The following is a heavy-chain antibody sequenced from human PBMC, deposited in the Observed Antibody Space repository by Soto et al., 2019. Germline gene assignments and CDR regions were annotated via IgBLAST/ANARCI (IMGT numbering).Heavy chain of an antibody. V-gene: IGHV3-74*01. CDR3: ARSVEGDFDY. Sequence: EVQLVESGGGLVQPGGSLRLSCVASGFTFSSYWMNWVRQAPGKGLVWVSRINSDGSSTNYADSVKGRFTISRDNAKNTLYLRMHSLRGEDTSVYYCARSVEGDFDYWGQGTLVTVSS. J-gene: IGHJ4*02. CDR1: GFTFSSYW. CDR2: INSDGSST.